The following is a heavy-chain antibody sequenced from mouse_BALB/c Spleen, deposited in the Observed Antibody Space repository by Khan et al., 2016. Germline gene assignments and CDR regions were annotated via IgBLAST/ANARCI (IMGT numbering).Heavy chain of an antibody. V-gene: IGHV3-8*02. CDR3: ARYYGSSYYAMDY. J-gene: IGHJ4*01. CDR2: ISYSGST. D-gene: IGHD1-1*01. Sequence: EVQLQESGPSLVKPSQTLSLTCSVTGDSITSGYWNWIRKFPGNKLEYMGYISYSGSTYYNPSLKSRISITRDTSKNQYYLQLNSVTTDDTATYYCARYYGSSYYAMDYWGQGTSVTVSS. CDR1: GDSITSGY.